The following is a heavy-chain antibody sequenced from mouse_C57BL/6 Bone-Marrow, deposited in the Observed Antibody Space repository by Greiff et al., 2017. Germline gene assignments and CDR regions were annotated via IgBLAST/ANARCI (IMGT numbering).Heavy chain of an antibody. CDR2: IDPSDSYT. V-gene: IGHV1-59*01. Sequence: VQLQQPGAELVRPGTSVKLSCKASGYTFTSYWMHWVKQRPGQGLEWIGVIDPSDSYTNYNQKFKGKATFTVDTSSSTAYMQLSSLTSEDSAVYYCARKTGTRDYWGQGTTLTVSS. CDR3: ARKTGTRDY. D-gene: IGHD4-1*01. J-gene: IGHJ2*01. CDR1: GYTFTSYW.